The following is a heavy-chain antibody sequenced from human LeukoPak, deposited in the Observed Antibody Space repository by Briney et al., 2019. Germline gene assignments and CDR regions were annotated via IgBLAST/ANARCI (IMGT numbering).Heavy chain of an antibody. CDR2: ISSSGSTL. CDR3: AKDRTSMVTTGLDY. D-gene: IGHD4-17*01. J-gene: IGHJ4*02. CDR1: GFTFSDYY. V-gene: IGHV3-11*01. Sequence: GGSLRLSCAASGFTFSDYYMSWIRQAPGKGLEWVSYISSSGSTLYYADSVKGRITISRDNAKNSLYLQMNSLRAEDTAVYYCAKDRTSMVTTGLDYWGQGTLVTVSS.